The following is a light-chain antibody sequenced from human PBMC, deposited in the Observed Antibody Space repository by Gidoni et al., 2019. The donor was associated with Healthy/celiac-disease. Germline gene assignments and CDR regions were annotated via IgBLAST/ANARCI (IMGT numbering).Light chain of an antibody. J-gene: IGKJ2*02. CDR1: QSVLYSSNNKNY. V-gene: IGKV4-1*01. CDR2: WAS. Sequence: DIVMTQSPDSLAVYLGERATINCKSSQSVLYSSNNKNYLAWYQQKPGQPPKLLIYWASTRESGVPDRFSGSGSGTDFTLTISSLQAEDVAVYYCQQYYSLGTFGQGTKLEIK. CDR3: QQYYSLGT.